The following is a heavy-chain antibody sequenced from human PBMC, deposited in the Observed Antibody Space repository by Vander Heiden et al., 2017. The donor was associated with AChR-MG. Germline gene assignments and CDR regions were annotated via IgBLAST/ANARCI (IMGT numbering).Heavy chain of an antibody. V-gene: IGHV3-23*01. CDR2: ISGSGGST. CDR3: AKGSAGGRSHHQNHGDFQH. J-gene: IGHJ1*01. Sequence: EVQLLESGGGLVQHGRSLRLSCPASGFTFRSHALGWVRQAPGKGLEWVSAISGSGGSTYYADSVKGRFTISRDNSKNTLYLQMNSLRAEDTAVYYCAKGSAGGRSHHQNHGDFQHWGQGTLVTVSS. D-gene: IGHD3-16*02. CDR1: GFTFRSHA.